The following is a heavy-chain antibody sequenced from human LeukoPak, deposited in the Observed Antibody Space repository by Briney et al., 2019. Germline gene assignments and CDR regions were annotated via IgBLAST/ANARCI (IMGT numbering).Heavy chain of an antibody. CDR2: ITSSSTFI. J-gene: IGHJ6*03. Sequence: GGSLRLSCAASGFIFSSYSMSWVRQSPGKGLEWVLSITSSSTFIYYADSVKGRFTVSRDNAKNSLYLQMNSLRVEDTAVYYCARSDGRQNYDSYYYYMDVWGKGTTVTVSS. CDR3: ARSDGRQNYDSYYYYMDV. CDR1: GFIFSSYS. V-gene: IGHV3-21*01. D-gene: IGHD1-7*01.